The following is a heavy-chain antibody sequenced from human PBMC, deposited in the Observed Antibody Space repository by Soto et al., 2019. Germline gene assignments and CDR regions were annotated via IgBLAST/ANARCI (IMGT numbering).Heavy chain of an antibody. D-gene: IGHD3-22*01. J-gene: IGHJ4*02. Sequence: EVQLLESGGGLVQPGGSRRLSCAASGFTFSSYWLHWVRQAPGKGLVWVSGINPDGGSTDYADYVKGRFIISRDNAKNTLDLQMNSLRAQGTAVYYCTSPQYDSTGTAFDHWGLGTLVTVSS. CDR1: GFTFSSYW. CDR3: TSPQYDSTGTAFDH. CDR2: INPDGGST. V-gene: IGHV3-74*01.